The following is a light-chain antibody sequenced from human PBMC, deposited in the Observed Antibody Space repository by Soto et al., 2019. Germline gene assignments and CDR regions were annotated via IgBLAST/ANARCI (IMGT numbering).Light chain of an antibody. CDR2: SNY. CDR1: NSNIGSNP. J-gene: IGLJ2*01. Sequence: QSLLPQPPSASRTPGQRVTISCSGSNSNIGSNPVHWYQQFPGTAPKVLIYSNYQRPSGVPDRFSGSKSGTSASLAISGLQSEDEADYYCAAWDDRLSDLLFGGGTKVTVL. V-gene: IGLV1-44*01. CDR3: AAWDDRLSDLL.